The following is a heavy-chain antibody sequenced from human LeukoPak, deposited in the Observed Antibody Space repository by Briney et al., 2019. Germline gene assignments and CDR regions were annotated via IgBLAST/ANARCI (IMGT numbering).Heavy chain of an antibody. D-gene: IGHD1-1*01. CDR2: ISYDGGNT. CDR3: AKEGTGIHFDY. Sequence: GRSLRLSCAASGFTFSSNAIHWVRQAPGKGLEWVSEISYDGGNTYYADSVKGRFTISRDNSKNTLYLQMNSLRAEDTAVYYCAKEGTGIHFDYSGQRTLATASS. J-gene: IGHJ4*02. CDR1: GFTFSSNA. V-gene: IGHV3-30-3*01.